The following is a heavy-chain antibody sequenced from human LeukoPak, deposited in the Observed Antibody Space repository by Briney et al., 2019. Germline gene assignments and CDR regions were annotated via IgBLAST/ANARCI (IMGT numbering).Heavy chain of an antibody. D-gene: IGHD3-9*01. CDR2: IKQDGSEK. J-gene: IGHJ4*02. V-gene: IGHV3-7*03. CDR3: ARDGRYFDCLIPAFDY. Sequence: GGSLRLSCAASGFTFSSYWMSWVRQAPGKGLEWVANIKQDGSEKYYVDSVKGRFTISRDNAKNSLYLQMNSLRAEDTAVYYCARDGRYFDCLIPAFDYWGQGTLVTVYS. CDR1: GFTFSSYW.